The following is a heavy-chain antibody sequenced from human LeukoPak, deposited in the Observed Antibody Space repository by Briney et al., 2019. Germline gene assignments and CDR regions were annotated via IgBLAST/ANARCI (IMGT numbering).Heavy chain of an antibody. CDR3: ARITSSGWSYYFDY. J-gene: IGHJ4*02. V-gene: IGHV1-18*01. D-gene: IGHD6-19*01. CDR2: ISAYNGNT. CDR1: GYTFTSYG. Sequence: ASVKLSCKASGYTFTSYGISWVRQAPGQGLEWMGWISAYNGNTNYAQKLQGRVTMTTDTSTSTAYMELRSLRSDDTAVYYCARITSSGWSYYFDYWGQGSLVTVSS.